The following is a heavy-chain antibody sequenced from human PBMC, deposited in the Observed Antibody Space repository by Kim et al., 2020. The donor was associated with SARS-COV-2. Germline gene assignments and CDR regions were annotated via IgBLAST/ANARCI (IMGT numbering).Heavy chain of an antibody. CDR2: IYYSAST. D-gene: IGHD3-10*01. Sequence: SETLSLTCTVYGGSISSSSYYWGWIRQPPGKGLEWIGSIYYSASTYYNPSLKSRVTISVDTSKNQFSLKLRSVTAADTAVYYCAEHIRLLLFGEFSEYYFYYWGQGTLVTVSS. CDR3: AEHIRLLLFGEFSEYYFYY. J-gene: IGHJ4*02. V-gene: IGHV4-39*01. CDR1: GGSISSSSYY.